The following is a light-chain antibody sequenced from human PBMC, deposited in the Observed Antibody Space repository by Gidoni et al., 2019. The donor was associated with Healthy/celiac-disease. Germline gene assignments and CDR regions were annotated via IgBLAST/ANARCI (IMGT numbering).Light chain of an antibody. J-gene: IGKJ3*01. CDR2: AAS. V-gene: IGKV1-27*01. CDR3: QKYNRAPFT. CDR1: QGISDY. Sequence: DIQMTQSPSSLSASVGDRVTITCRASQGISDYLAWYQQKPGTVPKLLIYAASTLQSGVPSRFSGSGSGTDFTLTISSLQPEDVATYYCQKYNRAPFTFXPXTKVDIK.